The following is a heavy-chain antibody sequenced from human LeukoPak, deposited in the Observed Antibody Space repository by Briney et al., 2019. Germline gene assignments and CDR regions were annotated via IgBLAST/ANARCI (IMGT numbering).Heavy chain of an antibody. CDR1: GFTFRNAW. CDR3: ATDFYDST. V-gene: IGHV3-15*07. CDR2: IRSNSDGGTI. Sequence: GGSLRLSCATSGFTFRNAWMNWVRQAPGKGLEWVGRIRSNSDGGTIDYAAPVKGRFTLSRDDSKTTLYLQMNSLQTEDTAVYYCATDFYDSTWGQGTLVTVSS. D-gene: IGHD3-22*01. J-gene: IGHJ5*02.